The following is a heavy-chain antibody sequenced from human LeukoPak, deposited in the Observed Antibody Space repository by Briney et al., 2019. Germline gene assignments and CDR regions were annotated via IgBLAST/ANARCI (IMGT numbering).Heavy chain of an antibody. Sequence: GTSVRLSCVVSGFTFSGYAMHWVRQAPGKGLEWVAVISHDGSNKYFADSVKGRFSISRDNSKNTVSLQMNTLTAEDTAVYYWGRVPCSSTSCYDDFFDSGGQGTLVTVSS. V-gene: IGHV3-30*04. D-gene: IGHD2-2*01. CDR3: GRVPCSSTSCYDDFFDS. CDR1: GFTFSGYA. CDR2: ISHDGSNK. J-gene: IGHJ4*02.